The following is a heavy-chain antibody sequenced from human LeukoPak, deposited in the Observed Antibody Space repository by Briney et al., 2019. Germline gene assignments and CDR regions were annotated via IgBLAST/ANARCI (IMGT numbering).Heavy chain of an antibody. CDR1: GGSISSDNHY. Sequence: SETLSLTCTVSGGSISSDNHYWSWIRQPAGKGLEWIGRVYTNGSTNYTPSLKSRVTISVDTSKNQFSLKLSSVTAADTAVYYCARVRGMVRGVTGPAFDIWGQGTMVTVSS. V-gene: IGHV4-61*02. CDR3: ARVRGMVRGVTGPAFDI. J-gene: IGHJ3*02. D-gene: IGHD3-10*01. CDR2: VYTNGST.